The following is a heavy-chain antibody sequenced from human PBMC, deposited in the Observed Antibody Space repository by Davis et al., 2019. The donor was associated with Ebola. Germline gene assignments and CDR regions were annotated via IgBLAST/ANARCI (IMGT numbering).Heavy chain of an antibody. CDR2: INHSGSA. Sequence: PSETLSLTCAVYGGSSSGYYWTWIRPLPGKGLEWIGEINHSGSANYNPSLKSRVTISVDTSTNQFSLKLSSVTAADTAVYYCARGGSYRPYYFDFWGQGTLVTVSS. J-gene: IGHJ4*02. V-gene: IGHV4-34*01. D-gene: IGHD3-16*02. CDR1: GGSSSGYY. CDR3: ARGGSYRPYYFDF.